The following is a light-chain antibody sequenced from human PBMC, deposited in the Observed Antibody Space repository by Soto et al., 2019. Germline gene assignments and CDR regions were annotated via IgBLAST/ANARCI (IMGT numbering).Light chain of an antibody. V-gene: IGKV3-11*01. Sequence: EVVLTQSPVTPSVSPGERATLSCRASQSFRGLLAWYQQKPGQAPRLLIYDAYNRATGIPPRFSGSGSGTDFTLTISSLEPEDYAVYYCQQRHMWPITVGQGTLLEIK. J-gene: IGKJ5*01. CDR1: QSFRGL. CDR3: QQRHMWPIT. CDR2: DAY.